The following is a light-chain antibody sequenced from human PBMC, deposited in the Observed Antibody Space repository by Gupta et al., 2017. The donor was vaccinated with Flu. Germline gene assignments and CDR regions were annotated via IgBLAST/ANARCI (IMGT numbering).Light chain of an antibody. Sequence: SYELTQPTSVAVSPGQTARITCFGDALPKQYVYWDQQKPGQAPVMVIYKDSERPSGITERFSGSSSGTTVTLTISGVQAEDEADYFCHSADSTTTHVVFGGGTKLTVL. CDR2: KDS. CDR1: ALPKQY. J-gene: IGLJ2*01. CDR3: HSADSTTTHVV. V-gene: IGLV3-25*02.